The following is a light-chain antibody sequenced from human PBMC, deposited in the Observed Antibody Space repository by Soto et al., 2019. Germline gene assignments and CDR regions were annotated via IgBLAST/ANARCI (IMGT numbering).Light chain of an antibody. CDR1: QSVSSW. Sequence: DIQMTQSPSTLSASVGDRVTITCRASQSVSSWLAWYQQKPGKAPKLLIYKASNLESGVPSRFSGGGSGTEFTLTISSLQPDDFATYYCQQDHSYSYNFGQGTKLEIK. CDR2: KAS. J-gene: IGKJ2*01. CDR3: QQDHSYSYN. V-gene: IGKV1-5*03.